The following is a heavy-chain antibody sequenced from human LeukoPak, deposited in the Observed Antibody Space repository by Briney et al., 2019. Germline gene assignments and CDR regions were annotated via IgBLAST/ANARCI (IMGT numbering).Heavy chain of an antibody. CDR3: ARSVGATMRKNRYIDD. J-gene: IGHJ4*02. Sequence: PGGSLRLSCAASGFTSSNYAMNWVRQVPGKGLEWVSTISGSGGSPYYAAAAKGRFTISRDNSKNTLDLQMNSLSAEDTAVYYCARSVGATMRKNRYIDDGGQGTLATVSS. V-gene: IGHV3-23*01. CDR2: ISGSGGSP. D-gene: IGHD1-26*01. CDR1: GFTSSNYA.